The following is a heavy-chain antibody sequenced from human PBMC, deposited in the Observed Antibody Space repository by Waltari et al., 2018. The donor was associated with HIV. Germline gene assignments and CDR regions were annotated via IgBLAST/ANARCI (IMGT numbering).Heavy chain of an antibody. CDR3: ASTVYRGDYYYYGMDV. D-gene: IGHD4-17*01. CDR1: GGTFSNYA. CDR2: IIPIFGST. V-gene: IGHV1-69*13. Sequence: QVQLVQSGAEVKKPGSSVKVSCKASGGTFSNYAISWVRQAPGQGVEWMGGIIPIFGSTNCAQSCQGRVTITSDESTSTAYMELSSLRSEDTAVYYCASTVYRGDYYYYGMDVWGQGTTVTVSS. J-gene: IGHJ6*02.